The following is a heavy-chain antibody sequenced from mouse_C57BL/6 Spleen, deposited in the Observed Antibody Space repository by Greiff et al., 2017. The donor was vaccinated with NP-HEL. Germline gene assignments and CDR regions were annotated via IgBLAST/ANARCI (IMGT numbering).Heavy chain of an antibody. V-gene: IGHV1-42*01. Sequence: EVQLQQSGPELVKPGASVKISCKASGYSFTGYYMNWVKQSPEKSLEWIGEINPSTGGTTYNQKFKAKATLTVDKSSSTAYMQLKSLTSEDSAVYDCASYGSSYEGFAYWGQGTLVTVSA. CDR3: ASYGSSYEGFAY. J-gene: IGHJ3*01. CDR2: INPSTGGT. CDR1: GYSFTGYY. D-gene: IGHD1-1*01.